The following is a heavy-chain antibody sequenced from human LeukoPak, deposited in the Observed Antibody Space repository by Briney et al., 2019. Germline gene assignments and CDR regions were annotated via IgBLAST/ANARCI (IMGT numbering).Heavy chain of an antibody. J-gene: IGHJ6*04. CDR2: INPGSGAT. CDR1: GYTFTGYY. Sequence: ASVKVSCKASGYTFTGYYMHWVRQAPGQGLEWMGWINPGSGATNCAQRFHGRVTMTRDTSISTAYMELSRLRSDDTAVYYCARDNGPWDVWGKGTTVTISS. CDR3: ARDNGPWDV. V-gene: IGHV1-2*02.